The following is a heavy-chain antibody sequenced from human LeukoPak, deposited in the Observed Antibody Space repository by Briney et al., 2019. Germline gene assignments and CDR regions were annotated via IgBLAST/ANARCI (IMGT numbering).Heavy chain of an antibody. V-gene: IGHV1-3*04. D-gene: IGHD2-15*01. Sequence: RASVKVSCKTSGYTFTDNALHWVRQAPGQRLDWMGWIRTDNGDTKYSQKFQGRVTLTRDTSASTVYVELNSLRSEDTAVYYCGRGGSSGVDYWGQGTLVTVSS. CDR2: IRTDNGDT. CDR1: GYTFTDNA. J-gene: IGHJ4*02. CDR3: GRGGSSGVDY.